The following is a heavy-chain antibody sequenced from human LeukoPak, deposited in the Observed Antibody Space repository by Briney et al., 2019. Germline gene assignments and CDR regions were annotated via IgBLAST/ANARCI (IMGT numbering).Heavy chain of an antibody. Sequence: GGSLRLSCAASGFTFSSYAMHWVRQAPGKGLEWVAVIPYDGSNKYYADSVKGRFTISRDNSKNTLYLQMNSLRAEDTAVYYCASLNIAVAGTFDYWGQGTLVTVSS. CDR3: ASLNIAVAGTFDY. CDR1: GFTFSSYA. V-gene: IGHV3-30-3*01. CDR2: IPYDGSNK. J-gene: IGHJ4*02. D-gene: IGHD6-19*01.